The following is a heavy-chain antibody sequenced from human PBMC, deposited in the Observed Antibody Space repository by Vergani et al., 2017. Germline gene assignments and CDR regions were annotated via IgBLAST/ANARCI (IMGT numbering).Heavy chain of an antibody. D-gene: IGHD5-18*01. CDR3: ARAPQGDPTLTWIQLWLLDY. Sequence: QVQLVQSGAEVKKPGASVKVSCKASGYTFTSYGISWVRQAPGQGLEWMGGIIPIFGTANYAQKFQGRVTITADESTSTAYMELSSLRSEDTAVYYCARAPQGDPTLTWIQLWLLDYWGQGTLVTVSS. CDR1: GYTFTSYG. V-gene: IGHV1-69*01. J-gene: IGHJ4*02. CDR2: IIPIFGTA.